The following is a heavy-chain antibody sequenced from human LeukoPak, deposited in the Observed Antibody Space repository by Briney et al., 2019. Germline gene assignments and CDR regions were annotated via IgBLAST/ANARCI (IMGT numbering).Heavy chain of an antibody. CDR1: GYTFTGYY. V-gene: IGHV1-2*02. Sequence: ASVKVSCKASGYTFTGYYMHWVRQAPGQGLEWMGWINPNSGGTNYAQKFQGRVTMTTDTSTDTAYMELRSLRSDGTAVYYCARDDRGSCSSTTCPYFDYWGQGTLVTVSS. CDR3: ARDDRGSCSSTTCPYFDY. J-gene: IGHJ4*02. CDR2: INPNSGGT. D-gene: IGHD2-2*01.